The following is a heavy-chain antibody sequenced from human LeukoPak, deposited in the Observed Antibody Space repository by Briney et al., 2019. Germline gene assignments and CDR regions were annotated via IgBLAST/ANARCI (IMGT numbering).Heavy chain of an antibody. J-gene: IGHJ6*02. CDR3: ARDSHCSSTSCYYYGMDV. CDR1: GGSISSYY. CDR2: IYYSGST. D-gene: IGHD2-2*01. Sequence: SETLSLTCTVSGGSISSYYWGWIRQPPGKGLEWIGYIYYSGSTNYNPSLKSRVTISVDTSKNQFSLKLSSVTAADTAVYYCARDSHCSSTSCYYYGMDVWGQGTTVTVS. V-gene: IGHV4-59*01.